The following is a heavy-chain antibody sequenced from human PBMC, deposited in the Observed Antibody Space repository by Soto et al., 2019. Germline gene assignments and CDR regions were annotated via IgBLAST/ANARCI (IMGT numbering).Heavy chain of an antibody. V-gene: IGHV3-23*01. CDR1: GFTFSSYA. CDR3: AKRLGQWLVVYLDY. D-gene: IGHD6-19*01. J-gene: IGHJ4*02. Sequence: GGSLRLSCAASGFTFSSYAMSWVRQAPGKGLEWVSAISGSGGSTYYADSVKGRFTISRDNSKNTLYLQMNSLRAEDTAVYYCAKRLGQWLVVYLDYWGQGTLVTVSS. CDR2: ISGSGGST.